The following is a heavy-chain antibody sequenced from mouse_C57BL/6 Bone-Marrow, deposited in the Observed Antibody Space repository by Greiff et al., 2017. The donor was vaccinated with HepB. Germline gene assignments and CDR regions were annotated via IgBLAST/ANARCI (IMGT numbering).Heavy chain of an antibody. Sequence: VQLKESGAELARPGASVKLSCKASGYTFTSYGISWVKQRTGQGLEWIGEIYPRSGNTYYNEKFKGKATLTADKSSSTAYMELRSLTSEDSAVYFCARSASSGYVPFAYWGQGTLVTVSA. V-gene: IGHV1-81*01. CDR1: GYTFTSYG. CDR3: ARSASSGYVPFAY. CDR2: IYPRSGNT. D-gene: IGHD3-2*02. J-gene: IGHJ3*01.